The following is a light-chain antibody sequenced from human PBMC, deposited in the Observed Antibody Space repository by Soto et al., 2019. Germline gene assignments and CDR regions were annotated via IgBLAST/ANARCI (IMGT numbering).Light chain of an antibody. Sequence: DIQLTQPPSSLSSSVGDRVTITCRASQTVISYLNWYQQKPGQAPKLLIYATTHLQSGVPSRFSGSGSGTEFTLTISSLHPEDFATYFCQQNYNTPPYTFGQGTK. CDR2: ATT. CDR1: QTVISY. J-gene: IGKJ2*01. CDR3: QQNYNTPPYT. V-gene: IGKV1-39*01.